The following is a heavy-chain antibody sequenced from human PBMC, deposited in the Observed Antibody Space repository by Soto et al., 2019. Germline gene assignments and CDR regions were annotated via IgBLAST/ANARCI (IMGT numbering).Heavy chain of an antibody. CDR3: ASRCIAAAGCPNFDY. CDR2: IYYSGST. Sequence: QVQLQESGPGLVKPSETLSLTCTVSGGSISSYYWSWIRQPPGKGLEWIGYIYYSGSTNYNPSLKSRVTISVDTSKNQFSLKLSSVTAADTAVYYCASRCIAAAGCPNFDYWGQGTLVTVSS. D-gene: IGHD6-13*01. J-gene: IGHJ4*02. V-gene: IGHV4-59*01. CDR1: GGSISSYY.